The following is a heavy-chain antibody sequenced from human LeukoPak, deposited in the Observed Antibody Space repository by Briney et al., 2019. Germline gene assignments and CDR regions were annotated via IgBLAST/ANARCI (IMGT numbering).Heavy chain of an antibody. CDR1: GYTFTGYY. D-gene: IGHD3-10*01. J-gene: IGHJ6*02. CDR3: AIFADYYGSGSRGYGMDV. Sequence: ASVRVSCKASGYTFTGYYMHWVRQAPGQGLEWMGWINPNSGGTNYAQKFQGRVTITRDTSISTAYMELSRLRSDDTAVYYCAIFADYYGSGSRGYGMDVWGHGTTVTVSS. V-gene: IGHV1-2*02. CDR2: INPNSGGT.